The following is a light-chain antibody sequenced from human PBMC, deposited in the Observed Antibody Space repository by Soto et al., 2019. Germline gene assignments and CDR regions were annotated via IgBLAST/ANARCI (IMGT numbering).Light chain of an antibody. CDR2: EVK. J-gene: IGLJ2*01. CDR1: SNDIGGHNY. V-gene: IGLV2-14*01. CDR3: TSYALTNTLV. Sequence: QSALNQPASGSGSAGQSVTFSRPGTSNDIGGHNYVSWYQHHPGKAPKLLIYEVKIRPSGVSNRFSGSKSGNTASLTISGLQAEDEADYYCTSYALTNTLVFGAGTKVTVL.